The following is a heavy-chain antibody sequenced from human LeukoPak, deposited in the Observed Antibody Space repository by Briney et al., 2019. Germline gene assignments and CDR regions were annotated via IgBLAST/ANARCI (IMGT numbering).Heavy chain of an antibody. CDR2: MNPNSGNT. D-gene: IGHD3-3*01. V-gene: IGHV1-8*01. CDR3: ARLPRDYYDFWSGYEYYGMDV. J-gene: IGHJ6*02. Sequence: ASVKVSCKASGYTSTSYDINWVRQATGQGLEWMGWMNPNSGNTGYAQKFQGRVTMTRNTSISTAYMELSSLRSVDTAVYYCARLPRDYYDFWSGYEYYGMDVWGQGTTVTVSS. CDR1: GYTSTSYD.